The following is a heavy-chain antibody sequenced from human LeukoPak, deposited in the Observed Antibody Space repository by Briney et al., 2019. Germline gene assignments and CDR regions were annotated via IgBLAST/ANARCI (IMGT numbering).Heavy chain of an antibody. V-gene: IGHV3-7*01. D-gene: IGHD3-22*01. CDR1: GFTFSNYW. CDR3: ARDTYYDSSGYSSQPDY. CDR2: IKQDGSEK. Sequence: GGSLRLSCGASGFTFSNYWMSWVRQAPGKELERVAHIKQDGSEKYYVDSVKGRFTISRDNAKNTLYLQMSSLRAEDTAVYYCARDTYYDSSGYSSQPDYWGQGTLVTVSS. J-gene: IGHJ4*02.